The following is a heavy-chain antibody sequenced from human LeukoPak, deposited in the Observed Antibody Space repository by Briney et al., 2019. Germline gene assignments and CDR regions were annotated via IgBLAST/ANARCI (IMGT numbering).Heavy chain of an antibody. V-gene: IGHV4-30-4*01. CDR1: GFTFSSYT. CDR3: ARMGYYDSSGYYYGLAFDI. CDR2: IYYSGST. Sequence: LRLSCAASGFTFSSYTMSWVRQAPGKGLEWLGYIYYSGSTYYNPSLKSRVTISVDTSKNQFSLKLSSVTAADTAVYYCARMGYYDSSGYYYGLAFDIWGQGTMVTVSS. D-gene: IGHD3-22*01. J-gene: IGHJ3*02.